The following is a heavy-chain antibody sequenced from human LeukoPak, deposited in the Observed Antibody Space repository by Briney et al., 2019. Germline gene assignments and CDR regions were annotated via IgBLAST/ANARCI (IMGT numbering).Heavy chain of an antibody. D-gene: IGHD3-22*01. J-gene: IGHJ5*02. V-gene: IGHV4-31*03. CDR3: ARNYYDSSGYLAGLDP. Sequence: SQTLSLTCTVSGGSISSGGYYWSWIRQHPGKGLEWIGYIYYSGSTYYNPSLKRRVTISADTSKNQFSLKLSSVTAADTAVYYCARNYYDSSGYLAGLDPWGQGTLVTVSS. CDR2: IYYSGST. CDR1: GGSISSGGYY.